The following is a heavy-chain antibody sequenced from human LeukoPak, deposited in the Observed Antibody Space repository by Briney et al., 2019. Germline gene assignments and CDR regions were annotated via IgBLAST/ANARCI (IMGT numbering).Heavy chain of an antibody. Sequence: PSETLSLTCAVYGGSFSGYYWSWIRQPPGKGLEWIGEINHSGSTNYNPSLKSRVTISGDTSKNQFSLKLSSVTAADTAVYYCARGGFGVVIDIWGQGTLVTVSS. CDR3: ARGGFGVVIDI. CDR2: INHSGST. J-gene: IGHJ4*02. CDR1: GGSFSGYY. V-gene: IGHV4-34*01. D-gene: IGHD3-3*01.